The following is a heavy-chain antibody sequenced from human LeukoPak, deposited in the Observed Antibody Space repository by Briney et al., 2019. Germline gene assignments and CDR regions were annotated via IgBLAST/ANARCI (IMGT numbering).Heavy chain of an antibody. V-gene: IGHV3-30*03. Sequence: GGSLRLSCAASGFTFSNYGMRWVRQAPGKGLEWVAVTLYDGSNNYYADSVKGRFTISRDDSNNTLYLQLHSLRAEDTALYFCARDEGAFGGIIVPRDWGQGTLVTVSS. D-gene: IGHD3-16*02. CDR3: ARDEGAFGGIIVPRD. J-gene: IGHJ4*02. CDR1: GFTFSNYG. CDR2: TLYDGSNN.